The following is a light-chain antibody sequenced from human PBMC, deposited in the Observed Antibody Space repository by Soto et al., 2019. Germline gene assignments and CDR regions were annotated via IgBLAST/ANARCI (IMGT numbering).Light chain of an antibody. J-gene: IGKJ1*01. Sequence: DIQMTRSPSSLSASVGDRVTITCRASQGISNYLAWYQQKPGKVPKLLIYAASTLQSGFPSRFSGSGSGTDFTLTISSLQPEDVATYSCQKYNSAPRAFGQGTKVEIK. CDR3: QKYNSAPRA. CDR1: QGISNY. CDR2: AAS. V-gene: IGKV1-27*01.